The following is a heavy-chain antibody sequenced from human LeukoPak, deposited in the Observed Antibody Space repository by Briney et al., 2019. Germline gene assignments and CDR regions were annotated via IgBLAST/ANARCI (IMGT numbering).Heavy chain of an antibody. CDR3: ARRSWELGFDY. Sequence: PSETLSLTCAVYGGSFSGYYWSWIRQPPGKGLEWIGEINHSGSTNYNPSLKSRVTISVDTSKNQLSLKLSSVTAAGTAVYYCARRSWELGFDYWGQGTLVTVSS. J-gene: IGHJ4*02. CDR2: INHSGST. CDR1: GGSFSGYY. V-gene: IGHV4-34*01. D-gene: IGHD1-26*01.